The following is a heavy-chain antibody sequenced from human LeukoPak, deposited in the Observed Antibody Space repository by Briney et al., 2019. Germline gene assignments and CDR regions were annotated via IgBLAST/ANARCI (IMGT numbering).Heavy chain of an antibody. CDR3: ARAVGGDGSGSL. CDR1: GDSISTYY. J-gene: IGHJ4*02. D-gene: IGHD3-10*01. Sequence: SETLSLTCTVSGDSISTYYWSWIRQPPGKGLEWIGYIYYRVTSDYNPSLKRRVTISVDMSTSQISLQLSSGTAADTAVYYCARAVGGDGSGSLWGPGTLVTVSS. CDR2: IYYRVTS. V-gene: IGHV4-59*01.